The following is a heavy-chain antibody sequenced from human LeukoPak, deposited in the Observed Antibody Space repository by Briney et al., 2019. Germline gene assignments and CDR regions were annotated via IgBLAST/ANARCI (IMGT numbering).Heavy chain of an antibody. CDR1: GGSFSGYY. CDR2: INHSGST. J-gene: IGHJ4*02. CDR3: ARQPPPYSSLRGPPDY. Sequence: PSETLSLTCAVYGGSFSGYYWSWIRQPPGKGLEWIGEINHSGSTNYNPSLKSRVTTSVDTSKNQFSLKLSSVTAADTAVYYCARQPPPYSSLRGPPDYWGQGTLVTVSS. V-gene: IGHV4-34*01. D-gene: IGHD6-6*01.